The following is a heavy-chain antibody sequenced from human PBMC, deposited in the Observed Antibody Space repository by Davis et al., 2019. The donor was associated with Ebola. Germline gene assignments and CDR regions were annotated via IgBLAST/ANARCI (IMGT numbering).Heavy chain of an antibody. V-gene: IGHV3-23*01. CDR2: ISGSGGST. Sequence: GESLKISCAASGFTFSSYAMSWVRQAPGKGLEWVSAISGSGGSTYYADSVKGRFTISRDNSKNTLYLQMNSLRAEDTAMYYCAKQESLYGSSDYWGQGTLVTVSS. D-gene: IGHD3-22*01. CDR1: GFTFSSYA. CDR3: AKQESLYGSSDY. J-gene: IGHJ4*02.